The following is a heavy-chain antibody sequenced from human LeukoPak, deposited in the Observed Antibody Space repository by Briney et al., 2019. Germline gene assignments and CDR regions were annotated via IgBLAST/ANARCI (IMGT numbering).Heavy chain of an antibody. D-gene: IGHD2-15*01. V-gene: IGHV1-8*01. CDR3: ARPDCSGGSCQGSYYYYYGMDV. J-gene: IGHJ6*02. CDR1: GYTFTSYD. Sequence: ASVKVFCKASGYTFTSYDINWVRQATGQGLEWMGWMNPNSGNTGYAQKFQGRVTMTRNTSISTAYMELSSLRSEDTAVYYCARPDCSGGSCQGSYYYYYGMDVWGQGTTVTVSS. CDR2: MNPNSGNT.